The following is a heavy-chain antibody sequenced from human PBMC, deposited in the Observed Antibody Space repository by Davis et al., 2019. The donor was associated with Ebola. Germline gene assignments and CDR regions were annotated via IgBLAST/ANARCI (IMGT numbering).Heavy chain of an antibody. D-gene: IGHD6-19*01. CDR1: GFTFDDYA. Sequence: SLKISCAASGFTFDDYAMHWVRQAPGKGLEWVSGITWNSGSIGYADSVKGRFTISRDNAKNTLYLQMNSLRAEDTAVYYCARGHSSGWYVYYYGMDVWGQGTTVTVSS. J-gene: IGHJ6*02. CDR3: ARGHSSGWYVYYYGMDV. V-gene: IGHV3-9*01. CDR2: ITWNSGSI.